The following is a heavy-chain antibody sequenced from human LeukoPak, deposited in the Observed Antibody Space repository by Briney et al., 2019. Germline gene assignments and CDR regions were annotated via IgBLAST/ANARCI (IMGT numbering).Heavy chain of an antibody. CDR1: GFTFSSYG. CDR3: ARGYSSSSY. Sequence: GRSLRLSWAASGFTFSSYGMHWVRQAPGKGLEWVAVIWYDGSNKYYADSVKGRFTISRDNSKNTLYLQMNSLRAEDTAVYYCARGYSSSSYWGQGTLVTVSS. J-gene: IGHJ4*02. CDR2: IWYDGSNK. D-gene: IGHD6-6*01. V-gene: IGHV3-33*01.